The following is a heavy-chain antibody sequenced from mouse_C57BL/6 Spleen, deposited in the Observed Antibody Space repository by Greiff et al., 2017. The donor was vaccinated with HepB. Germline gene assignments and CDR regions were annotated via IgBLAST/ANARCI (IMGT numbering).Heavy chain of an antibody. V-gene: IGHV1-69*01. Sequence: VQLQQSGAELVMPGASVKLSCKASGYTFTSYWMHWVKQRPGQGLEWIGEIDPSDSYTNYNQKFKGKSTLTVDKSSSTAYMQLSSLTSEDSAVYYCAIWGLYDAYAMDYWGQGTSVTVSS. D-gene: IGHD2-3*01. CDR2: IDPSDSYT. CDR3: AIWGLYDAYAMDY. J-gene: IGHJ4*01. CDR1: GYTFTSYW.